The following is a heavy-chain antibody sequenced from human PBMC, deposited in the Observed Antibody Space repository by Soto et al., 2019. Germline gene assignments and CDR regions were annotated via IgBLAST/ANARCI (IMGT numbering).Heavy chain of an antibody. CDR1: GFTFISYA. J-gene: IGHJ4*02. V-gene: IGHV3-23*01. D-gene: IGHD6-13*01. CDR2: SSGSGGST. CDR3: AKDWIASTGTGGRSDY. Sequence: EVQLLESGGGLVQPGGSLRLSCAASGFTFISYAMSWVRQAPGKGLEGVSGSSGSGGSTFYADSVKGRFTISRANSKNTRYLQMNSLRAEDTAVYYCAKDWIASTGTGGRSDYRGQGTLVTVSS.